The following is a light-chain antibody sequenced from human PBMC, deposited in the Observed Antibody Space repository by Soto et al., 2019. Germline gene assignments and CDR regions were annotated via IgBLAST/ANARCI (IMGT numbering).Light chain of an antibody. CDR3: QQYHKLPPFT. CDR2: DAS. V-gene: IGKV1-33*01. Sequence: DIQMTQSPSSLSASVGDRVTITCQASQDISNYLNWYQQKPGKAPKLLIYDASNLETGVPSRFSGSGSGTDFTSATSRLQPEDIATYYCQQYHKLPPFTFGPGTKVDIK. CDR1: QDISNY. J-gene: IGKJ3*01.